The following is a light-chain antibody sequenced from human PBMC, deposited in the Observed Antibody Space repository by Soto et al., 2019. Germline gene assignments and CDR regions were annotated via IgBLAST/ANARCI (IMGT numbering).Light chain of an antibody. V-gene: IGLV2-23*01. J-gene: IGLJ1*01. CDR1: SSDVGSYNL. CDR3: CSYAGSRALYV. Sequence: QLVLTQPASVSGSPGQSITISCTGTSSDVGSYNLVSWYQQHPGKAPKLMIYEGSKRPSGVSNRFSGSKSGNTASLTISGLQAEDEADYYCCSYAGSRALYVFGTGTKVTVL. CDR2: EGS.